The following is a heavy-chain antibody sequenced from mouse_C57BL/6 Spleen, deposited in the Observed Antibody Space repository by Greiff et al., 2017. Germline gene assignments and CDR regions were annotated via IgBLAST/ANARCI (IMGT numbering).Heavy chain of an antibody. J-gene: IGHJ3*01. V-gene: IGHV1-50*01. CDR1: GFTFTSSW. CDR2: IDPSDSYT. CDR3: ARRGHSSGYWFAY. Sequence: QVQLQQPGAELVKPGASVTLSCKASGFTFTSSWMPWVKQRPGQGLEWIGEIDPSDSYTNYNQTFKGTATLTVDTSSSTAYMQLSSLTSEDSAVYDCARRGHSSGYWFAYWGQGTLVTVSA. D-gene: IGHD3-1*01.